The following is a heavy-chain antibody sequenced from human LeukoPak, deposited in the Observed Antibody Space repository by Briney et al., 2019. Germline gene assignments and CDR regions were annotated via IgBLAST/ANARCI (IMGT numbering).Heavy chain of an antibody. J-gene: IGHJ6*03. Sequence: PGGSRRLSCAASGFTFDDYGMSWVRQAPGKGLEWVSGINWNGGSTGYADSVKGRFTISRDNAKNSLYLQMNSLRAEDTALYYCARDLHSGSYSVDVWGKGTTVTVSS. CDR1: GFTFDDYG. V-gene: IGHV3-20*04. CDR3: ARDLHSGSYSVDV. D-gene: IGHD1-26*01. CDR2: INWNGGST.